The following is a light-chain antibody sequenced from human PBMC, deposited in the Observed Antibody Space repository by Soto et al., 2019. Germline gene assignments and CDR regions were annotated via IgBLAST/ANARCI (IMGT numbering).Light chain of an antibody. CDR2: AAS. Sequence: DIQMTQSPSSLSASVGDRVTITFRASQSISSYLNWYQQKPGKAPKLLIYAASSLQSGVPSRFSGSGSRTDLTLTISSLQPEDFATYYCQQSYSTPLNFGGGTKVDI. CDR1: QSISSY. V-gene: IGKV1-39*01. J-gene: IGKJ4*01. CDR3: QQSYSTPLN.